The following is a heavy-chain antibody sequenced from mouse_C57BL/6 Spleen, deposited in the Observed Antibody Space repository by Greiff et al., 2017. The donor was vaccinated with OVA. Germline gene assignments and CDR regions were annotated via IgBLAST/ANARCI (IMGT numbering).Heavy chain of an antibody. CDR1: GYAFSSYW. Sequence: QVQLQQSGAELVKPGASVKISCKASGYAFSSYWMNWVKQRPGKGLEWIGQIYPGDGDTNYNGKFKGKATLTADKSSSTAYMQLSSLTSEDSAVYFCAREGDYYGSSDGFAYWGQGTLVTVSA. V-gene: IGHV1-80*01. CDR3: AREGDYYGSSDGFAY. J-gene: IGHJ3*01. CDR2: IYPGDGDT. D-gene: IGHD1-1*01.